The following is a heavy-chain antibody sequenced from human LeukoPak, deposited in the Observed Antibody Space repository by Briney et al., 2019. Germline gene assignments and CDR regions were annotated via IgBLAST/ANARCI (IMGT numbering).Heavy chain of an antibody. V-gene: IGHV4-4*07. Sequence: SETLSLTCTVSGGSISSYYWSWLRQPAGKGLEWIGRIYTSGSTNYNLSLKSGVTMSVDTSKNQFSLYLSSVTAADTAVYYCARDRIRQDSSGYYVDYWGQGTLVTVSS. CDR1: GGSISSYY. D-gene: IGHD3-22*01. J-gene: IGHJ4*02. CDR3: ARDRIRQDSSGYYVDY. CDR2: IYTSGST.